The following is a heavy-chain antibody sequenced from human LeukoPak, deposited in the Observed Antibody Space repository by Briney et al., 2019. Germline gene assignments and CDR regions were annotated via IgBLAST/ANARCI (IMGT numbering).Heavy chain of an antibody. Sequence: PSETLSLTCAVSGGSISSGGYSWSWIRQPPGKGLEWIGYIYHSGSTYYNPSLKSRVTISVDRSKNQFSLKLSSVTAADTAVYYCARGRDDYGDYGWFDPWGQGTLVTVSS. CDR3: ARGRDDYGDYGWFDP. CDR1: GGSISSGGYS. V-gene: IGHV4-30-2*01. CDR2: IYHSGST. J-gene: IGHJ5*02. D-gene: IGHD4-17*01.